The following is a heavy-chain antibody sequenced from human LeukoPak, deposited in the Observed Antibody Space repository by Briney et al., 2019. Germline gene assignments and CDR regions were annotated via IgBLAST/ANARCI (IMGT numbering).Heavy chain of an antibody. J-gene: IGHJ4*02. V-gene: IGHV4-39*01. D-gene: IGHD6-19*01. CDR1: GGSISSSGYY. CDR2: IHYSGST. Sequence: PSETLSLTCTVSGGSISSSGYYWGWIRQPPGKGLEWIGSIHYSGSTYCNPSLKSRVTISVDTSKNQFSLKLRSVTAADTAVYYCARSNYSSGFYLDYWGQGTLVTVSS. CDR3: ARSNYSSGFYLDY.